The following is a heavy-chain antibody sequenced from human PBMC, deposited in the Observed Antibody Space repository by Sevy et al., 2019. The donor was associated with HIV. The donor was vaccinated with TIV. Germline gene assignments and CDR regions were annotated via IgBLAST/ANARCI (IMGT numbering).Heavy chain of an antibody. D-gene: IGHD6-19*01. V-gene: IGHV3-66*01. Sequence: GGSLRLSCAISGFTVNDKYIIWVRQAQGKGLEWVSVIFSSGSKYYSDSRKGRFTISRDNSKNTVYLQMNSVRAEDTAVYYCVSRFLSYRRGWSYFDYWGQGTLVTVSS. CDR2: IFSSGSK. CDR3: VSRFLSYRRGWSYFDY. CDR1: GFTVNDKY. J-gene: IGHJ4*02.